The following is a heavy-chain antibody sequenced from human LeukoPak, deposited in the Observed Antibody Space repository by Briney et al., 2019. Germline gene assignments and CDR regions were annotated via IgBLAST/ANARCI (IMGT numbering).Heavy chain of an antibody. CDR2: IYHTGST. CDR3: ARGNYVDWFDP. V-gene: IGHV4-59*01. Sequence: PSETLSLTCTVSGDSISSYYWTWIRQPPGKGLEWIGYIYHTGSTNYNPSLKSRVTISVDTSKNQFSLKLSSVTAADTAVYYCARGNYVDWFDPWGQGTQVTVSS. CDR1: GDSISSYY. J-gene: IGHJ5*02. D-gene: IGHD1-7*01.